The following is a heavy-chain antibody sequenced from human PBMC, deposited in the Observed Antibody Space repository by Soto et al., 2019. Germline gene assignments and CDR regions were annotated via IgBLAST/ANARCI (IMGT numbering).Heavy chain of an antibody. V-gene: IGHV3-72*01. J-gene: IGHJ4*02. CDR3: VTFCSGGSCYLFGY. Sequence: GGSLRLSCAASGFTFSDHYIDWVRQAPGKGLEWVGRSRDKVNSYTTNYAASVKGRFTISRDDSKNSLYLQMNSLRSEDTAVYYCVTFCSGGSCYLFGYWGQGTLVTVSS. CDR2: SRDKVNSYTT. D-gene: IGHD2-15*01. CDR1: GFTFSDHY.